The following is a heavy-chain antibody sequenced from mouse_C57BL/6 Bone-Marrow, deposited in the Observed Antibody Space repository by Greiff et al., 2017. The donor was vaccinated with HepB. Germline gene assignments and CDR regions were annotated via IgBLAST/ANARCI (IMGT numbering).Heavy chain of an antibody. Sequence: EVKLVESGAELVRPGASVKLSCTASGFNIKDDYMHWVKQRPEQGLEWIGWIDPENGDTEYASKFQGKATITADTSSNTAYLQLSSLTSEDTAVYYCTRSSYGAYWGQGTLVTVSA. V-gene: IGHV14-4*01. CDR3: TRSSYGAY. D-gene: IGHD1-1*01. J-gene: IGHJ3*01. CDR2: IDPENGDT. CDR1: GFNIKDDY.